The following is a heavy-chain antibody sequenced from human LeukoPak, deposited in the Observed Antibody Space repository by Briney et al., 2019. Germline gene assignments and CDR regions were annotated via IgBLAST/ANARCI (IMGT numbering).Heavy chain of an antibody. CDR3: ASARYSSGWSNPFDH. CDR2: ISYDGSNK. CDR1: GFTFSSYA. D-gene: IGHD6-19*01. J-gene: IGHJ4*02. V-gene: IGHV3-30-3*01. Sequence: GGSLRLSCAASGFTFSSYAMHWVRQAPGKGLEWVAVISYDGSNKYYADSVKGRFTISRDNSKNPLYLQMNSLRAEDTAVYYCASARYSSGWSNPFDHWGQGTLVTVSS.